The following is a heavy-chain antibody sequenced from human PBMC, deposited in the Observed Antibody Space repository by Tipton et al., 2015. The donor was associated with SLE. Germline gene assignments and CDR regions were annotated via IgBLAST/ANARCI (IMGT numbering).Heavy chain of an antibody. CDR3: ARSPVDYWNGYSA. V-gene: IGHV3-33*01. J-gene: IGHJ4*02. CDR1: GFSLSPYG. CDR2: IWFDGTNE. D-gene: IGHD3-3*01. Sequence: RSLRLSCAASGFSLSPYGMHWFRQAPGKGLEWVAVIWFDGTNENYADSVKGRLTISRDDSKNTLYLQMNGLRAEDTAVYYCARSPVDYWNGYSAWGQGTLVAVSS.